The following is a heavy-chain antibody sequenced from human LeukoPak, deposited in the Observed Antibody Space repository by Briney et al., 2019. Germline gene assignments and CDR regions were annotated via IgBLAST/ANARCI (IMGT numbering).Heavy chain of an antibody. J-gene: IGHJ3*02. D-gene: IGHD3-22*01. CDR3: AKDRYDSSGYYLSRDAFDI. CDR1: GFTFSSYA. V-gene: IGHV3-23*01. Sequence: GGSLRLSCAASGFTFSSYAMSWVRQAPGKGLEWVSAIGDSGGSTYYADSVKGRFTISRDNSKNTLYLQMNSLRAEDTAVYYCAKDRYDSSGYYLSRDAFDIWGQGTMVTVSS. CDR2: IGDSGGST.